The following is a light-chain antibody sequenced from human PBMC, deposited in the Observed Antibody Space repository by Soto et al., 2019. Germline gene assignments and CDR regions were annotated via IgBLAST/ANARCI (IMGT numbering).Light chain of an antibody. V-gene: IGLV2-8*01. CDR3: SEYAGSHSIVV. CDR1: NSDVGGYNF. Sequence: QSALTQPPSASGSPGQPATSPCTGTNSDVGGYNFVSRYQQYPGKVPKLKMYGVYKRPSGVPDRFSGSKSANTASLTVSGLLYEDGADYSCSEYAGSHSIVVLSGGTVLTV. CDR2: GVY. J-gene: IGLJ2*01.